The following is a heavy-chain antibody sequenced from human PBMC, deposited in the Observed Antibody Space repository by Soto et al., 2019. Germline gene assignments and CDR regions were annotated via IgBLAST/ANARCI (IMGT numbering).Heavy chain of an antibody. Sequence: GASVKVSCKASGYSFTDYHIHWVRQAPGQGLEWLGRINPKSGGTSTAQKFQGWVTMTTDTSIGTASMELTRLTSDDTAIYYCARGDSTDCSNGVCSFFYNHDMDVCGQGTTVTVSS. J-gene: IGHJ6*02. CDR1: GYSFTDYH. D-gene: IGHD2-8*01. CDR3: ARGDSTDCSNGVCSFFYNHDMDV. V-gene: IGHV1-2*04. CDR2: INPKSGGT.